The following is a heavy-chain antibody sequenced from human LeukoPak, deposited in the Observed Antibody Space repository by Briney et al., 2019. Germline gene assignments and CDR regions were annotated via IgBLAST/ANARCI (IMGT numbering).Heavy chain of an antibody. D-gene: IGHD1-1*01. CDR1: GGSFSGYY. J-gene: IGHJ3*02. CDR3: ASQLERQGATACDI. Sequence: PSETLSLTCAVYGGSFSGYYWSWIRQPPGKGLEWIGGINHSGSTNYNPSLKSRVTISVDTSKSQFSLKLSSVTAADTAVYYCASQLERQGATACDIGGQEKSDTVSS. CDR2: INHSGST. V-gene: IGHV4-34*01.